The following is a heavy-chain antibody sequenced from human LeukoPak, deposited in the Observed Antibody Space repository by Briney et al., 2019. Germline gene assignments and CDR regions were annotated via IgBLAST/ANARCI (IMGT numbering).Heavy chain of an antibody. J-gene: IGHJ6*03. Sequence: GGSLRLSCAASGFTFSSYWMSWVRQAPGKGLEWVANIKQDGSEKYYVDSVKGRFTISRDNAKNSLYLQMNSLRAEDTAVYYCARDPDYGDYTVRSDYYMDVWGKGTTVTVSS. CDR2: IKQDGSEK. V-gene: IGHV3-7*01. D-gene: IGHD4-17*01. CDR1: GFTFSSYW. CDR3: ARDPDYGDYTVRSDYYMDV.